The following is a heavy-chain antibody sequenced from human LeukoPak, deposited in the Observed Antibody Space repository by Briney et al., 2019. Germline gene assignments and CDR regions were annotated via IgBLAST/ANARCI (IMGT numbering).Heavy chain of an antibody. J-gene: IGHJ4*02. CDR1: GFTFSSYE. D-gene: IGHD3-3*01. V-gene: IGHV3-48*03. Sequence: PGGSLRLSCAASGFTFSSYEMNWVRQAPGKGLEWVSYISSSGSTIYYADSVKGRFTISRDNAKKSLYLQMNSLRAEDTAVYYCANSPFWSGYSPRDYWGKGTLVTVSS. CDR2: ISSSGSTI. CDR3: ANSPFWSGYSPRDY.